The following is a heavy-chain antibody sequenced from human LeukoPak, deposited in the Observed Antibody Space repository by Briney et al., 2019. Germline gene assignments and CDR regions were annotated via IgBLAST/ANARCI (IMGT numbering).Heavy chain of an antibody. CDR2: INPNSGGT. CDR1: GYTFTSYG. CDR3: ARDRTPLWFGELGNWFDP. Sequence: ASVKVSCKASGYTFTSYGISWVRQAPGQGLEWMGWINPNSGGTNYAQKFQSRVTMTRDTSISTAYMELSRLRSDDTAVYYCARDRTPLWFGELGNWFDPWGQGTLVTVSS. D-gene: IGHD3-10*01. V-gene: IGHV1-2*02. J-gene: IGHJ5*02.